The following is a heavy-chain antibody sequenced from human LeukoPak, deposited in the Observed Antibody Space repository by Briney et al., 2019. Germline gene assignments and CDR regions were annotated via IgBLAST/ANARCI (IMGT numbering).Heavy chain of an antibody. CDR2: INSDGSIT. J-gene: IGHJ4*02. V-gene: IGHV3-74*01. D-gene: IGHD6-19*01. Sequence: PGGPLRLSCAASGFTFSSYWMHWVRQSPGKGLVWVSHINSDGSITNYADSVRGRFTISRDHAKNTLYLQMNSLRAEDTAVYYCGSAVAPAYWGQGTLVT. CDR1: GFTFSSYW. CDR3: GSAVAPAY.